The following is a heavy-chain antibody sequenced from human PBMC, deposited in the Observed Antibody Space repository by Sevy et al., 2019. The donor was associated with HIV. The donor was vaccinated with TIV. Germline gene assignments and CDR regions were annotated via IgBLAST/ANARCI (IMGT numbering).Heavy chain of an antibody. CDR3: ARGVAAAGYYFDY. J-gene: IGHJ4*02. CDR1: GFTFSSYE. V-gene: IGHV3-48*03. Sequence: GGSLRLSCAASGFTFSSYEMNWVRQAPGKGLEWVSYISSSGSTIYYADSVNGRFTISRDNAKNSLYLQMNSLRAEDTAVYYCARGVAAAGYYFDYWGQGTLVTVSS. CDR2: ISSSGSTI. D-gene: IGHD6-13*01.